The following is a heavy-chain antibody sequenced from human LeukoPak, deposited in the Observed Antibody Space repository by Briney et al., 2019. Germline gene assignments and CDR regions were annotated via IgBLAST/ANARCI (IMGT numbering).Heavy chain of an antibody. J-gene: IGHJ4*02. Sequence: GSLRLSCAASGFTFSSYSMNWVRQAPGKGLEWVSYISSSSSTIYYADSVKGRFTISRDNAKNSLYLQMNSLRAEDTAVYYCARDRRWLQLNLDYWGQGTLVTVSS. V-gene: IGHV3-48*01. CDR1: GFTFSSYS. D-gene: IGHD5-24*01. CDR2: ISSSSSTI. CDR3: ARDRRWLQLNLDY.